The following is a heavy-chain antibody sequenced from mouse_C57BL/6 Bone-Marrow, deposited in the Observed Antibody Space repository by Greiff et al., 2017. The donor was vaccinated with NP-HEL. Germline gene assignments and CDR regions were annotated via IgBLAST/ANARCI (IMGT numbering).Heavy chain of an antibody. CDR2: IDPSDSYT. V-gene: IGHV1-50*01. J-gene: IGHJ3*01. D-gene: IGHD2-4*01. Sequence: QVQLQQPGAELVKPGASVKLSCKASGYTFTSYWMQWVNQRPGQGLEWIGEIDPSDSYTNYNQKFKGKATLTVDTSSSTAYMQLSSLTSEDSAVYYCARDYYDYSWFAYWGQGTLVTVSA. CDR3: ARDYYDYSWFAY. CDR1: GYTFTSYW.